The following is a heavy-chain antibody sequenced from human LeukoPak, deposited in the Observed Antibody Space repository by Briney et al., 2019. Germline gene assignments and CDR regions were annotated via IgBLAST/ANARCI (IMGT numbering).Heavy chain of an antibody. V-gene: IGHV3-23*01. CDR1: GFTSTNYA. CDR2: LIGRTSTP. Sequence: GGSLRLSCAASGFTSTNYAMNCVCEGPGKGLEWVSVLIGRTSTPDSADDVKGQFTISRDTSKNTLFLQMNSLRAEDTAIYYCAKGAYDYIEIGYFDSWGQGTLVTVSS. CDR3: AKGAYDYIEIGYFDS. J-gene: IGHJ4*02. D-gene: IGHD5-12*01.